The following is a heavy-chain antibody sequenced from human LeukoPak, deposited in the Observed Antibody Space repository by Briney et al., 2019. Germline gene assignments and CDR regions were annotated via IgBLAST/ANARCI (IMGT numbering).Heavy chain of an antibody. CDR3: ARDPEYCSSTSCSTGYYYYGMDV. J-gene: IGHJ6*02. CDR1: GYTFTSYY. V-gene: IGHV1-46*01. Sequence: ASVKVSCKASGYTFTSYYMHWVRQAPGQGLEWMGIINPSGGSTSYAQKFQGGVTMTRDTSTSTVYMELSSLRSEDTAVYYCARDPEYCSSTSCSTGYYYYGMDVWGQGTTVTVSS. D-gene: IGHD2-2*01. CDR2: INPSGGST.